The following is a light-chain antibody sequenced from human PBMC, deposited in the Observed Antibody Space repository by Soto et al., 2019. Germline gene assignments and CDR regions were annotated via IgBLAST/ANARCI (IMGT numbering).Light chain of an antibody. J-gene: IGKJ1*01. V-gene: IGKV1-5*03. CDR3: QQYADYSRT. Sequence: DIQMTQSPSTLSASVGDRVTITCRASQSIGNWLAWYQQKPGKAPKLLIYKASSLEGGVLSRFSGSGSGTEFTLTISSLQPDDFATYYCQQYADYSRTFGQGTKV. CDR2: KAS. CDR1: QSIGNW.